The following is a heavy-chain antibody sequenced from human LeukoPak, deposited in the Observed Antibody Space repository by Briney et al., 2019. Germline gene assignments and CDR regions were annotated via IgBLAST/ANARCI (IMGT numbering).Heavy chain of an antibody. Sequence: GGSLRLSCAASGLTFRAYAMSWVRQAPGKGLEWVSTISNSGETTFTADLVKGRFTISRDNSKNSLYLQMDSLRAEDTAVYYCASRVGALDYWGQGTLVTVSS. V-gene: IGHV3-23*01. CDR3: ASRVGALDY. D-gene: IGHD1-26*01. CDR1: GLTFRAYA. J-gene: IGHJ4*02. CDR2: ISNSGETT.